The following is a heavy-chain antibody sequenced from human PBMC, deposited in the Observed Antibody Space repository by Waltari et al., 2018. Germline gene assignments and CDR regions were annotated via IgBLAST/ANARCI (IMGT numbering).Heavy chain of an antibody. V-gene: IGHV3-15*01. CDR1: GFSISNHW. Sequence: GFSISNHWMSWVRQAPGKGLEWVGRIKNKIDGGTTDYAAPVKGRFTISRDDSKNMLYLQMNSLKTEDTAVYYCATFNSRDAFDVWGQGTMVTVSS. CDR3: ATFNSRDAFDV. J-gene: IGHJ3*01. CDR2: IKNKIDGGTT.